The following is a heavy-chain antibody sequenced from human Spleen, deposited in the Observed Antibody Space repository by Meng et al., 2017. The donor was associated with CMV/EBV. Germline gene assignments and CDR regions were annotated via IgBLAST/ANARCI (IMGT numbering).Heavy chain of an antibody. J-gene: IGHJ4*02. D-gene: IGHD6-13*01. Sequence: EVQLVESGXXXXXPXXAXXLFCAASGFTFSSYSMNWVRQAQGKGLEWVSSISSSSSYIYYADSVKGRFTISRDNAKNSLYLQMNSLRAEDTAVYYCARVRIAAADYYFDYWGQGTLVTVSS. V-gene: IGHV3-21*01. CDR1: GFTFSSYS. CDR2: ISSSSSYI. CDR3: ARVRIAAADYYFDY.